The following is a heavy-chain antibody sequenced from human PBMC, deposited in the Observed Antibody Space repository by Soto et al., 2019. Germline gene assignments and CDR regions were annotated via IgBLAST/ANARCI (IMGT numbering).Heavy chain of an antibody. CDR1: GYTFTSYG. D-gene: IGHD3-16*01. V-gene: IGHV1-18*04. CDR3: ARARTWGGGENAFDI. Sequence: ASVKVSCKASGYTFTSYGISWVRQAPGQGLEWMGWISAYNGNKKYAQKLQGRVTMTTDTSTSTAYMELRSLRSDDTAVYYCARARTWGGGENAFDIWGQGTMVTVSS. CDR2: ISAYNGNK. J-gene: IGHJ3*02.